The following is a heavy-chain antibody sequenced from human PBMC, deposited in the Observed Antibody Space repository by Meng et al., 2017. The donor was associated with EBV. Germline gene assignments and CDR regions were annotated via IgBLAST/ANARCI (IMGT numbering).Heavy chain of an antibody. J-gene: IGHJ4*02. Sequence: VLLVPCWAEGEKPGAPVEVSCNASGHTLNGYYIHWVRQAPGPGLEWMGRINPNSGGTNYAQKFQGRVTMTRDTSISTAYMELSRLRSDDTAVYYCARVGIAVAGTGDYWGQGTLVTVSS. CDR1: GHTLNGYY. CDR2: INPNSGGT. V-gene: IGHV1-2*06. CDR3: ARVGIAVAGTGDY. D-gene: IGHD6-19*01.